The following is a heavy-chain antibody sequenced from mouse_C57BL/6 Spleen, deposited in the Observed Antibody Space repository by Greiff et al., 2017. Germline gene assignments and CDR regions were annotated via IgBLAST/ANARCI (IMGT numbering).Heavy chain of an antibody. D-gene: IGHD3-2*02. CDR2: ISSGGSYT. CDR3: ARQGAQGFFDY. V-gene: IGHV5-6*01. Sequence: EVKLMESGGDLVKPGGSLKLSCAASGFTFSSYGMSWVRQTPDKRLEWVATISSGGSYTYYPDSVKGRFTISRDNAKNTRYLQMSRLKSEDTAMYYCARQGAQGFFDYWGQGTTLTVSS. CDR1: GFTFSSYG. J-gene: IGHJ2*01.